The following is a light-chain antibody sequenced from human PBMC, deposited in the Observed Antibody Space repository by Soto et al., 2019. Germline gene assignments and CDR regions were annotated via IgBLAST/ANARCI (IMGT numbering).Light chain of an antibody. Sequence: DIQLTQSPDTVCGSVGDRVTITCRASQTISSWLAWYQQKPGKAPKLLIYKASTLKSGVPSRFSGSGSGTDFTLTISRPQPEDFATYYCQQDNSCPPTFGQGTRLEIK. CDR3: QQDNSCPPT. V-gene: IGKV1-5*03. CDR1: QTISSW. CDR2: KAS. J-gene: IGKJ5*01.